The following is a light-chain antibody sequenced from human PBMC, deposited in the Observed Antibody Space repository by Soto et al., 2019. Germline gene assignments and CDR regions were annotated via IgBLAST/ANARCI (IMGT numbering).Light chain of an antibody. CDR1: QSISSW. V-gene: IGKV1-5*03. Sequence: QSPSPPTATVGEKVTIPFPASQSISSWVAWYQQKPGKAPKLLIYKASTLESGVPSRFSGGGSGTEFTLTISSLQPDDFATYYCQQYNSYYLTFGQGTKV. CDR3: QQYNSYYLT. J-gene: IGKJ1*01. CDR2: KAS.